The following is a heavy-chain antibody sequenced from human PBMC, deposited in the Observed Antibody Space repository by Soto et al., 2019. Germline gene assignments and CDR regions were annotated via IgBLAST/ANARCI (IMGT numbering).Heavy chain of an antibody. Sequence: AASVKVSCKASGFTFTSSAVQWVRQARGQRLEWIGWIVVGSGNTNYAQKFQERVTITRDMSTSTAYMELSSLRSEDTAVYYCAADRGITIFGVVRLDVWGQGTTVTVSS. CDR3: AADRGITIFGVVRLDV. CDR1: GFTFTSSA. CDR2: IVVGSGNT. V-gene: IGHV1-58*01. J-gene: IGHJ6*02. D-gene: IGHD3-3*01.